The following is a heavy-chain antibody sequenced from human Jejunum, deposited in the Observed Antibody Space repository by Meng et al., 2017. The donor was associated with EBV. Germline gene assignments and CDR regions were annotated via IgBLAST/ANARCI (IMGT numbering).Heavy chain of an antibody. J-gene: IGHJ4*02. CDR1: GGSVNSGNVY. Sequence: QLQVQESGPGLVKPSETLSLTCTVSGGSVNSGNVYWSWIRQPPGKGLEWIGYIYYSGSTNYIPSLKSRVTISLDTSKNQFSLKLSSVTAADTAVYYCAGLRYSGYDRAFDYWGQGALVTVSS. CDR3: AGLRYSGYDRAFDY. CDR2: IYYSGST. V-gene: IGHV4-61*01. D-gene: IGHD5-12*01.